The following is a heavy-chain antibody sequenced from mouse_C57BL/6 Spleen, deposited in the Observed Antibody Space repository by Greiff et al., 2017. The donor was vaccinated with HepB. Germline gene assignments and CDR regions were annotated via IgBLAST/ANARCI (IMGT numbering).Heavy chain of an antibody. Sequence: VQLQQSGPELVKPGASVKISCKASGYTFTDYYMNWVKQSHGKSLEWIGDINPNNGGTSYNQKFKGKATLTVDKSSSTAYMELRSLTSEDSAVYYCARSDLTGTAWFAYWGQGTLVTVSA. D-gene: IGHD4-1*01. V-gene: IGHV1-26*01. J-gene: IGHJ3*01. CDR2: INPNNGGT. CDR1: GYTFTDYY. CDR3: ARSDLTGTAWFAY.